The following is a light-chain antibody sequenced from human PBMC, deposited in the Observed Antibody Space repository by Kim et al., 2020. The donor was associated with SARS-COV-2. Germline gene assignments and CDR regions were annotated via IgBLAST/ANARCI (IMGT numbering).Light chain of an antibody. CDR3: QQYNSWPPYT. Sequence: VSPGERTTRSCMASQMLKHNLAWYQQKPGQAPRLLIYGASTRATEIPARFSGGGSGTEFTLTISSLQSEDFAVYYCQQYNSWPPYTFGQGTKLEI. CDR1: QMLKHN. CDR2: GAS. V-gene: IGKV3-15*01. J-gene: IGKJ2*01.